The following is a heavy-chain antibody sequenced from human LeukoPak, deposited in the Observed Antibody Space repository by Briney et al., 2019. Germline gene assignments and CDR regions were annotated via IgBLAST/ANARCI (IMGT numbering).Heavy chain of an antibody. CDR3: ARDEWLAGRYYYYYGMGV. Sequence: ASVKVSCKASGYTFTSSAMHWVRQAPGQRLEWMGWINAGNGNTKYSQKFQGRVTITRDTSASTAYMELSSLRSEDTAVYYCARDEWLAGRYYYYYGMGVWGQGTTVTVSS. D-gene: IGHD6-19*01. V-gene: IGHV1-3*01. J-gene: IGHJ6*02. CDR2: INAGNGNT. CDR1: GYTFTSSA.